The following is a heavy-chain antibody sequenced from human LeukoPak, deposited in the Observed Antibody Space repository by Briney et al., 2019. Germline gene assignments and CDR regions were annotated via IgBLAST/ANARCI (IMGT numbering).Heavy chain of an antibody. CDR3: ARSGYYDFWSGYYGAYYMDV. CDR1: GYSISSGYY. D-gene: IGHD3-3*01. J-gene: IGHJ6*03. V-gene: IGHV4-38-2*01. CDR2: IYHSGST. Sequence: PSETLSLTCAVSGYSISSGYYWGWIRPPPGKGLEWIGSIYHSGSTYYNPSLKSRVTISVDTSKNQFSLKLSSVTAADTAVYYCARSGYYDFWSGYYGAYYMDVWGKGTTVTVSS.